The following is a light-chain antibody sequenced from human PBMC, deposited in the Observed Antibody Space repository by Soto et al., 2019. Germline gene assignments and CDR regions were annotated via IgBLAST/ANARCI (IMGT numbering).Light chain of an antibody. CDR2: SNN. J-gene: IGLJ1*01. Sequence: QSVLTQPPSASGTPGQRVTISCSGSSSNIGTKTVNWYQQLPGTAPKLLIYSNNQRPSGVPDRFSVSKSGTSASLSISGLQSEDGADYYCAAWDVSLNGYVFGTGTKVTVL. CDR1: SSNIGTKT. CDR3: AAWDVSLNGYV. V-gene: IGLV1-44*01.